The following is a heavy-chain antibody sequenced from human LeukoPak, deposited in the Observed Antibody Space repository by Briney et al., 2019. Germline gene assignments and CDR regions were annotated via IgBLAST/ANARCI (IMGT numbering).Heavy chain of an antibody. Sequence: ASVKVSCKTSGYTFTGYYIHWVRQAPGQGLEWMGWINPNSGGTNYAQKFQGRVTMTRDTSISTAYMELSRLRSDDTAVYYCARVTIFGVVNFDYWGQGTLVTVSS. CDR2: INPNSGGT. J-gene: IGHJ4*02. CDR1: GYTFTGYY. V-gene: IGHV1-2*02. D-gene: IGHD3-3*01. CDR3: ARVTIFGVVNFDY.